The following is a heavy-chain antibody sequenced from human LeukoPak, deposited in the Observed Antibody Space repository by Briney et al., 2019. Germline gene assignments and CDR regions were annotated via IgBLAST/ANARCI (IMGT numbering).Heavy chain of an antibody. CDR3: ARVGLLWFGDLDY. J-gene: IGHJ4*02. CDR2: ISYDGSNK. V-gene: IGHV3-30*03. Sequence: GGSLRLSCAASGFTFSSYGMHWVRQAPGKGLEWVAVISYDGSNKYYADSVKGRFTISRDNAKNTLYLQMNSLRAEDTAVYYCARVGLLWFGDLDYWGQGTLVTVSS. D-gene: IGHD3-10*01. CDR1: GFTFSSYG.